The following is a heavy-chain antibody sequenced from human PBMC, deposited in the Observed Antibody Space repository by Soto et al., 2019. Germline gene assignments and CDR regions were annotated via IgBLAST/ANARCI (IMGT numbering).Heavy chain of an antibody. CDR1: GYSFTSYW. CDR2: IDPSDSYT. J-gene: IGHJ4*02. V-gene: IGHV5-10-1*03. D-gene: IGHD6-19*01. Sequence: EVQPVQSGAEVKKPGESLRISCKGSGYSFTSYWISWVRQMPGQGLEWMGRIDPSDSYTNYSPSFQGHVTISADKSISTAYLQWSSLKASDTAMYYCARHHTGIAVAGSFDYWGQGTLVTVSS. CDR3: ARHHTGIAVAGSFDY.